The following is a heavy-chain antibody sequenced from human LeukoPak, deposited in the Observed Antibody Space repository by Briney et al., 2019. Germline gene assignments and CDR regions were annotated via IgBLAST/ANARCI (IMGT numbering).Heavy chain of an antibody. J-gene: IGHJ6*03. CDR3: ARDPYSGNYGAYYYYYMDV. D-gene: IGHD1-26*01. CDR1: GFTFGDYY. V-gene: IGHV3-11*04. Sequence: GGSLRLSCAASGFTFGDYYMSWIRQAPGKGLEWVSYISSSGSTIYYADSVKGRFTISRDNAKSSLYLQMDSLRAEDTAVYYCARDPYSGNYGAYYYYYMDVWGKGTTVTISS. CDR2: ISSSGSTI.